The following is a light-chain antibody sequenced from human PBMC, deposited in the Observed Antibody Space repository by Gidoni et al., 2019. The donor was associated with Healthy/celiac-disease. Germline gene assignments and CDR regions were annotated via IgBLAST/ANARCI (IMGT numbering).Light chain of an antibody. J-gene: IGKJ3*01. CDR2: GAS. CDR3: QQYGSSPLIS. V-gene: IGKV3-20*01. CDR1: ESVSSSY. Sequence: ELVLTQSPGTLSLSPGEGATLSCRARESVSSSYLAWYQQKPGQAPRLLIYGASSRATGIPDAFSGSGSGTDFTLTISRLEPEDFAVYYCQQYGSSPLISFGPGTRVDIK.